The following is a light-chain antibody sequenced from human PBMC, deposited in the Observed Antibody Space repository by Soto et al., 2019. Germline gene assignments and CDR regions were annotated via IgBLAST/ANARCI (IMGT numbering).Light chain of an antibody. CDR1: SSDVGGYNY. V-gene: IGLV2-14*01. CDR3: SSNTGGSPGV. CDR2: EVS. J-gene: IGLJ7*01. Sequence: QSALTQPASVSGSPGQSITISCTGTSSDVGGYNYVSWYQQHPGKAPKLMIYEVSNRPSGVSNRFSGSKSGNTASLTISGLKANDEADYYCSSNTGGSPGVFGGATQLTVL.